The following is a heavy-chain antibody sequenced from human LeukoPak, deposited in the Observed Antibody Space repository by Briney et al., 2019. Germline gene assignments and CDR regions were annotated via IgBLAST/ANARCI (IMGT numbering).Heavy chain of an antibody. CDR1: GFTFSDHY. V-gene: IGHV3-72*01. Sequence: GGSLRLSCAASGFTFSDHYMDWVRQAPGKGLEWVGRSRNKANRYTTEYAASVKGRFTISRDDSNYSLYLQMNSLRTEDTAVYYCVRPRGSSWSDTHFDDWGQGTLVTVSS. J-gene: IGHJ4*02. CDR2: SRNKANRYTT. D-gene: IGHD6-13*01. CDR3: VRPRGSSWSDTHFDD.